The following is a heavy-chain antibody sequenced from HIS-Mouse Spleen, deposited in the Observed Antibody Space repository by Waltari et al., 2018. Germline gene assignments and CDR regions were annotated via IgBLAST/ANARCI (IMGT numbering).Heavy chain of an antibody. CDR1: GFTFSSYS. J-gene: IGHJ3*02. V-gene: IGHV3-21*01. Sequence: EVQLVESGGGMVKPGGSLRLSCAASGFTFSSYSMNWVRQAPGKGLEWVSSISSSSSYIYYADSVKGRFTISRDNAKNSLYLQMNSLRAEDTAVYYCARGSQTTGEAFDIWGKGTMVTVSS. D-gene: IGHD4-4*01. CDR2: ISSSSSYI. CDR3: ARGSQTTGEAFDI.